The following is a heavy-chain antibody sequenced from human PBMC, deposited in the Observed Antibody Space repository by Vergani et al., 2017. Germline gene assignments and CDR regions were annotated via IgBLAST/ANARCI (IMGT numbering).Heavy chain of an antibody. J-gene: IGHJ6*02. Sequence: EVQLVESGGGIVKPGGSLRLSCVASGFSFRNAWMNWVRRTPGKGLEWVGRIKSTFDRGTTDYAAAVKGRFTLSRDDSKNTLFLQMNGLKTEDIGVYYCTTDPRYCGDGSCXWLRDHHYYGMDVWGQGTTVTVSS. CDR3: TTDPRYCGDGSCXWLRDHHYYGMDV. CDR1: GFSFRNAW. D-gene: IGHD2-21*01. V-gene: IGHV3-15*07. CDR2: IKSTFDRGTT.